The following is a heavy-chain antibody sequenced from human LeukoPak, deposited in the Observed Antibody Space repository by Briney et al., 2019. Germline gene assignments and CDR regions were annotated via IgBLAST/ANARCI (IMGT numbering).Heavy chain of an antibody. J-gene: IGHJ6*02. CDR2: IIPIFGTA. Sequence: SVKVSCKASGGTFSSYAISWVRQAPGQGLEWMGGIIPIFGTASYAQKFQGRVTITADESTSTAYMELSSLRSEDTAVYYCARGAPYYYDSSGYIDGMDVWGQGTTVTVSS. D-gene: IGHD3-22*01. V-gene: IGHV1-69*01. CDR3: ARGAPYYYDSSGYIDGMDV. CDR1: GGTFSSYA.